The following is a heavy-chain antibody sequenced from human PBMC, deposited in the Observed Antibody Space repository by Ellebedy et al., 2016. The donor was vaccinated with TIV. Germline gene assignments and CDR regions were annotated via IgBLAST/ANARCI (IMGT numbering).Heavy chain of an antibody. CDR1: GFTFSSYA. V-gene: IGHV3-23*01. J-gene: IGHJ4*02. CDR2: ISGSGDNT. D-gene: IGHD2-2*01. CDR3: AREFKGGIVVVPAAMSFDY. Sequence: GESLKISCAASGFTFSSYAMTWVRQAPGEGLEWVSAISGSGDNTYYADSVKGRFTISRDNSKNTLYLQMNSLRAEDTALYHCAREFKGGIVVVPAAMSFDYWGQGTLVTVPS.